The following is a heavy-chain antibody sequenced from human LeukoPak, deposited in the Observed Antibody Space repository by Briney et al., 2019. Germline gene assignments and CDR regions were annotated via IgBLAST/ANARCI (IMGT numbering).Heavy chain of an antibody. Sequence: PSETLSLTCTVSGYSISSGYYWGWIRQPPGKGLEWIGSIYHSGSTYYNPSLKSRVTISVDTSKNQFSLKLSSVTAADTAVYYCARHLMARMATIDYWGQGTLVTVSS. D-gene: IGHD5-24*01. V-gene: IGHV4-38-2*02. CDR1: GYSISSGYY. CDR2: IYHSGST. J-gene: IGHJ4*02. CDR3: ARHLMARMATIDY.